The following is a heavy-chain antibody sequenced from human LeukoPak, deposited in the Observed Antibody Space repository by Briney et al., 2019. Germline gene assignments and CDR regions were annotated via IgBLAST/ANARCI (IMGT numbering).Heavy chain of an antibody. J-gene: IGHJ3*02. CDR2: IYTSGST. CDR1: GGSISSYY. V-gene: IGHV4-4*07. D-gene: IGHD2-15*01. Sequence: SETLSLTCTVSGGSISSYYWSWIRQPAGKGLEWIGRIYTSGSTNYNPSLKSRVTMSIDTSKNQFSLKLSFVTAADTAVYYCARASDIVVVRGAFDIWGQGTMVTVSS. CDR3: ARASDIVVVRGAFDI.